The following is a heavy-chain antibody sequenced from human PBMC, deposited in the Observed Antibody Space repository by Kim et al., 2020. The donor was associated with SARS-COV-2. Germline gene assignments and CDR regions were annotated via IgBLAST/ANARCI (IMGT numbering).Heavy chain of an antibody. CDR1: GYTFTSYG. CDR3: VSGPSLYYFDY. V-gene: IGHV1-18*04. D-gene: IGHD6-25*01. CDR2: ISAYNGNT. Sequence: ASVKVSCKASGYTFTSYGISWVRQAPGQGLEWMGWISAYNGNTNYAQKPQGRVTMTTDTSTSTAYMELRSLRSDDTAVYYCVSGPSLYYFDYWGQGTLVTVSS. J-gene: IGHJ4*02.